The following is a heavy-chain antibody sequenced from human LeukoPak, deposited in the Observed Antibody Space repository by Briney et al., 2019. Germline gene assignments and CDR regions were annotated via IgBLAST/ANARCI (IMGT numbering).Heavy chain of an antibody. J-gene: IGHJ6*03. V-gene: IGHV4-34*01. D-gene: IGHD3-22*01. CDR1: GESFNGYY. CDR2: INHSGNT. CDR3: ATGPYYSGYHYYYNYMDV. Sequence: SETLSLTCAVYGESFNGYYWTWIRQPPGKGLEWIGEINHSGNTNYNPSLKSRVTISADTSKNHFSLNLSSVTAADTAVYYCATGPYYSGYHYYYNYMDVWGEGTTVTVSS.